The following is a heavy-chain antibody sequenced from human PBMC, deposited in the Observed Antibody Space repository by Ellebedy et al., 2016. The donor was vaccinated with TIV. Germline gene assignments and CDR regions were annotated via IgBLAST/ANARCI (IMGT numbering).Heavy chain of an antibody. J-gene: IGHJ4*02. V-gene: IGHV3-30*01. D-gene: IGHD1-26*01. CDR1: GFTFRGYS. CDR3: TTDSGFDY. Sequence: GESLKISCAASGFTFRGYSMHWVRQAPGKGLEWVAFISYDGSTQYYADSVKGRFTISRDNFNNTLYLQMNSLRAEDTAVYYCTTDSGFDYWGQGTLVTVSS. CDR2: ISYDGSTQ.